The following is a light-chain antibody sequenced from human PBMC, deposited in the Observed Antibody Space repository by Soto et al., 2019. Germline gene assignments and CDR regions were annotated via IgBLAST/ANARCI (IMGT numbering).Light chain of an antibody. J-gene: IGKJ4*01. CDR1: QSVSSGF. Sequence: EIVLTQSPGTLSLSPGERATLSCTATQSVSSGFLAWYQQKPGQAPRLLMSGASSRATGIPDRFSGSGSGTDFTLTISRLEPEDSEVYYCQQFGSSPITFGGGTKVDIK. CDR2: GAS. CDR3: QQFGSSPIT. V-gene: IGKV3-20*01.